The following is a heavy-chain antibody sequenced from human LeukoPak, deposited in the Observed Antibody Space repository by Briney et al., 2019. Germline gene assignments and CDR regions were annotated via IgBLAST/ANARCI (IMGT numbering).Heavy chain of an antibody. D-gene: IGHD3-10*01. CDR1: AGSVSSGSYH. V-gene: IGHV4-61*01. J-gene: IGHJ4*02. Sequence: SQTMSLTCTVSAGSVSSGSYHWSWIRQPPGKGLEWIGYIYYSRSTHYNPSLKSRVPISVDTSKTQFSLMLSSVTAADTAVYDCARAYMVQGVHFDYWGQGTLVTVSS. CDR2: IYYSRST. CDR3: ARAYMVQGVHFDY.